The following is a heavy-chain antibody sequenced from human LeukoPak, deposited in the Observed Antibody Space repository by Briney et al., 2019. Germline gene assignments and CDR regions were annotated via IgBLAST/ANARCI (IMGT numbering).Heavy chain of an antibody. Sequence: SVKVSCKASGGTFSSYAISWVRQAPGQGLEWMGRIIPIFGTANYAQEFQGRVTITTDESTSTAYMELSSLRSEDTAVYYCASEAMKIKHRITMIVVALDYWGQGTLVTVSS. D-gene: IGHD3-22*01. V-gene: IGHV1-69*05. J-gene: IGHJ4*02. CDR3: ASEAMKIKHRITMIVVALDY. CDR1: GGTFSSYA. CDR2: IIPIFGTA.